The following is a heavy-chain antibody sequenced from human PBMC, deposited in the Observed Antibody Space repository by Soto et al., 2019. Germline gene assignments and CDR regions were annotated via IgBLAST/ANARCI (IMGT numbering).Heavy chain of an antibody. D-gene: IGHD5-18*01. Sequence: QVQLVQSGAEVREPGASVKVSCKASGYTFTNYGVSWVRQAPGQGLEWMGWIGGYKGNTNYAQKLQGRVTLTTDTSTSTAYMERRSLGSDDTAVYYCAPHTLDTGMPSGYWGQGTLVTVSS. V-gene: IGHV1-18*01. J-gene: IGHJ4*02. CDR1: GYTFTNYG. CDR2: IGGYKGNT. CDR3: APHTLDTGMPSGY.